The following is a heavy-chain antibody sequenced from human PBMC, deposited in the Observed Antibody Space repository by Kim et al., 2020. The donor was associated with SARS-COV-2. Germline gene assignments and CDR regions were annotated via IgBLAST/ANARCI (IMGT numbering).Heavy chain of an antibody. J-gene: IGHJ4*01. V-gene: IGHV4-34*01. CDR1: GGSFSGYY. CDR3: AVMVDATRTRGVYYFDY. Sequence: SETLSLTCAVYGGSFSGYYWSWIRQPPGKGLEWIGEINHSGSTNYNPSLKSRVTISVDTSKNQFSLKLSSVTAADTAVYYCAVMVDATRTRGVYYFDYWG. D-gene: IGHD2-15*01. CDR2: INHSGST.